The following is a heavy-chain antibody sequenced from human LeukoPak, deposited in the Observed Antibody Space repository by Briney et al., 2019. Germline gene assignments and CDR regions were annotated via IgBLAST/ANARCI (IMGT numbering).Heavy chain of an antibody. CDR2: IKQDGSEK. CDR3: ARDLDRTGFLEWLSYYYYYYMDV. Sequence: GGSLRLSCAASGFTFSSYWMSWVRQAPGKGLEWVAHIKQDGSEKYYVDSVKGRFTISRDNAENSLYLQMNSLRAEDTAVYYCARDLDRTGFLEWLSYYYYYYMDVWGKGTTVTVSS. V-gene: IGHV3-7*01. CDR1: GFTFSSYW. D-gene: IGHD3-3*01. J-gene: IGHJ6*03.